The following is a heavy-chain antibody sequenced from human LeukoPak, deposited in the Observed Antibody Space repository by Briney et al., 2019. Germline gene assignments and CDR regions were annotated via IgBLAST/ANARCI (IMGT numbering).Heavy chain of an antibody. CDR2: ISAYNSNT. Sequence: GASVKVSCKASGYTFTSYGISWVRQAPGQGLEWMGWISAYNSNTNYAQKLQGRVTMTTDTSTSTAYMELGSLRSDDTAVYYCARAREDYDYVWGSYPKYYFDYWGQGTLVTVSS. J-gene: IGHJ4*02. D-gene: IGHD3-16*02. CDR3: ARAREDYDYVWGSYPKYYFDY. CDR1: GYTFTSYG. V-gene: IGHV1-18*01.